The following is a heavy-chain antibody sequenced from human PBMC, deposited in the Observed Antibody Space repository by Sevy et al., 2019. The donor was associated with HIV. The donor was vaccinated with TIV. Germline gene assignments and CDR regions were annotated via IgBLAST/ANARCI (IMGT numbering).Heavy chain of an antibody. D-gene: IGHD3-22*01. J-gene: IGHJ5*02. CDR1: GFPLRTYV. CDR3: AKEGYYYDSRGHDWFDP. CDR2: ISPDGTNK. Sequence: GGSLRLSCVASGFPLRTYVMHWIRQAPGKRLEWVALISPDGTNKKYADSVKGRFTISRDNSKNTLYLQMNSPRVEDTAMYYCAKEGYYYDSRGHDWFDPWGQGTLVTVSS. V-gene: IGHV3-30*18.